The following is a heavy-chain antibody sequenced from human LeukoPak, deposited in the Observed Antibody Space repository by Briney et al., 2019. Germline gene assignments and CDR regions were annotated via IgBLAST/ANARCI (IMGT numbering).Heavy chain of an antibody. CDR1: GFTFSSYA. CDR2: ISGSGGST. D-gene: IGHD3-3*01. V-gene: IGHV3-23*01. CDR3: AKDPYVWSGSIYYYGMDV. J-gene: IGHJ6*02. Sequence: GGSLRLSCAASGFTFSSYAMSWVSQAPGKGLEWVSAISGSGGSTYYADSVKGRFTISRDNSKNTLYLQMNSLRAEDTAVYYCAKDPYVWSGSIYYYGMDVWGQGTTVTVSS.